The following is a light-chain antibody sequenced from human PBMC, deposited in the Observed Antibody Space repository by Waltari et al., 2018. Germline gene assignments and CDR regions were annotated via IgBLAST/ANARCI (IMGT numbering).Light chain of an antibody. CDR2: AAS. V-gene: IGKV1-39*01. CDR3: QQSYSTPRT. J-gene: IGKJ1*01. CDR1: QGISTY. Sequence: DIQMTQSPSSLSASAGDTVTITCRASQGISTYLNWYQQKPGKAPKLLIYAASSLQSGVPSRFSGSGSGTDFTLTISSLQPEDFATYYCQQSYSTPRTFGQGTKVEIK.